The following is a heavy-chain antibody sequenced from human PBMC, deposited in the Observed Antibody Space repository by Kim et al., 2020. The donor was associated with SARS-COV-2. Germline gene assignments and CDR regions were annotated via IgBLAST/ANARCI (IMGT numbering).Heavy chain of an antibody. D-gene: IGHD3-3*01. Sequence: GRFTIARDNSKNTLYLQMNSLRAEDTAVYYCAKASNPYDFWLTGRYGMDVWGQGTTVTVSS. CDR3: AKASNPYDFWLTGRYGMDV. V-gene: IGHV3-30*02. J-gene: IGHJ6*02.